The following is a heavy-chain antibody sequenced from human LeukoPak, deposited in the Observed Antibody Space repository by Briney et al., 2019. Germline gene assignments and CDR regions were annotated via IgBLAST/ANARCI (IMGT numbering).Heavy chain of an antibody. V-gene: IGHV3-23*01. CDR3: ARVEVLLWFGEPQKYYMDV. CDR2: IRGDGVTT. D-gene: IGHD3-10*01. Sequence: GGSLRLSCAASGFTFSSHGMNWVRQAPGKGLEWVSGIRGDGVTTYYADSVKGRFTISRDNSKNTLYLQMNSLRAEDTAVYYCARVEVLLWFGEPQKYYMDVWGKGTTVTVSS. CDR1: GFTFSSHG. J-gene: IGHJ6*03.